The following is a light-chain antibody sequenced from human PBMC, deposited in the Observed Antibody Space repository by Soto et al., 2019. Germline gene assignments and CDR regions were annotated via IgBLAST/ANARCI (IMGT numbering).Light chain of an antibody. CDR1: QSISSY. CDR3: QQSYSTPQT. J-gene: IGKJ5*01. Sequence: DIHMTHSPSSLSASAGDRVTITCRASQSISSYLNWYQQKPGKAPKLLIYAASSLQSGVPSRFSGSGSGTDFTLTISSLQPEDFATYYCQQSYSTPQTFGQGTRLEI. V-gene: IGKV1-39*01. CDR2: AAS.